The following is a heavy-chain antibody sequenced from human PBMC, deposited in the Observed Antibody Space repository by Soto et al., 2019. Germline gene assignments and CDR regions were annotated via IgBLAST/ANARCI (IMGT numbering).Heavy chain of an antibody. V-gene: IGHV1-69*01. J-gene: IGHJ5*02. CDR1: GGTFSSYA. Sequence: QVQLVQSGAEVKKPGSSVKVSCKASGGTFSSYAISWVRQAPGQGLEWMGGIIPIFGTANYAQKFQGRVTNTADESTSKAYMELSSLRSEDTAVYYCARTPRVTIFGVVITPLNWFDPWGQGTLVTVSS. CDR3: ARTPRVTIFGVVITPLNWFDP. CDR2: IIPIFGTA. D-gene: IGHD3-3*01.